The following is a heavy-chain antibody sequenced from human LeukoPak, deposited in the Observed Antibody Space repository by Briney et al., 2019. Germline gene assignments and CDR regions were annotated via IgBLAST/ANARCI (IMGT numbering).Heavy chain of an antibody. CDR2: IKQDGSEK. J-gene: IGHJ4*02. CDR1: GFTFSSYW. D-gene: IGHD3-3*01. CDR3: ARASPPIFGVVIPFDY. V-gene: IGHV3-7*01. Sequence: HPGGSLRLSCAASGFTFSSYWMSWVRQAPGKGLEWVANIKQDGSEKYYVDSVKGRFTISRDNAKNSLYLQVNSLRAEDTAVYYCARASPPIFGVVIPFDYWGQGTLVTVSS.